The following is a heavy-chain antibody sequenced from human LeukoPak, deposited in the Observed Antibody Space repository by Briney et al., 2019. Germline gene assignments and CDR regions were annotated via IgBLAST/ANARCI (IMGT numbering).Heavy chain of an antibody. CDR1: GYTFTGYY. CDR2: INPNSGGT. D-gene: IGHD3-9*01. J-gene: IGHJ3*02. V-gene: IGHV1-2*02. CDR3: ARDVAVRYFDWLSLDAFDI. Sequence: ASVNVSCKASGYTFTGYYMHWVRQAPGQGLEWMGWINPNSGGTNYAQKFQGRVTMTRDTSISTAYMELSRLRSDDTAVYYCARDVAVRYFDWLSLDAFDIWGQGTMVTVSS.